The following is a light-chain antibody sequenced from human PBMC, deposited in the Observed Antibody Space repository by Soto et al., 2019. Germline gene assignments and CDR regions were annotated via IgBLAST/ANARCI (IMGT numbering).Light chain of an antibody. Sequence: QSVLTQPPSVSGAPGQRVTISCTGSSSNIGAHYDVHWYQQLPGTAPKLLIYGNSNRPSGVPDRFSGSKSGTSASLAITGLQAEDEADYYCQSYDNSLSVYVFGTRTKLTVL. CDR2: GNS. CDR1: SSNIGAHYD. CDR3: QSYDNSLSVYV. J-gene: IGLJ1*01. V-gene: IGLV1-40*01.